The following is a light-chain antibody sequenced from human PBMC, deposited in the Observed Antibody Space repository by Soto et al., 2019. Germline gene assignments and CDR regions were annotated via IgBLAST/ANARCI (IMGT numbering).Light chain of an antibody. CDR1: SSNIGTNY. V-gene: IGLV1-51*01. Sequence: QSVLTQPPSVSAAPGQKVTISCSGSSSNIGTNYVSWYQQLPGSAPKLVIFDNSKRPSGIPDRFSGSKSGSSATLGVTGLQTGDEAEYYCGTWDSDLSAEVFGGGTKLTVL. J-gene: IGLJ3*02. CDR2: DNS. CDR3: GTWDSDLSAEV.